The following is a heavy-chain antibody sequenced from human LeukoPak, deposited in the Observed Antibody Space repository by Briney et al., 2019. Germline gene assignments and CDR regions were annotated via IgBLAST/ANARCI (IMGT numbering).Heavy chain of an antibody. D-gene: IGHD1-7*01. CDR1: GYTFTSYD. V-gene: IGHV1-69*05. CDR3: ARLTGTPGDYFDY. CDR2: IIPIFGTA. J-gene: IGHJ4*02. Sequence: GASVKVSCKASGYTFTSYDINWVRQATGQGLEWMGGIIPIFGTANYAQKFQGRVTITTDESTSTAYMELSSLRSEDTAVYYCARLTGTPGDYFDYWGQGTLVTVSS.